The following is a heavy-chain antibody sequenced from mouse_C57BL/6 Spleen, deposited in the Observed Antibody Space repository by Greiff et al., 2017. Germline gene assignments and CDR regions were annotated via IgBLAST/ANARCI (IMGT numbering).Heavy chain of an antibody. CDR1: GYTFTSYW. Sequence: QVQLQQPGAELVKPGASVKLSCKASGYTFTSYWMHWVKQRPGQGLEWIGMIHPNSGSTNYNEKFKSKATLTVDKSSSTAYMQLSSLTSEDSAVYYCAREIGYGSSYGAMDYWGQGTSVTVSS. J-gene: IGHJ4*01. V-gene: IGHV1-64*01. CDR2: IHPNSGST. CDR3: AREIGYGSSYGAMDY. D-gene: IGHD1-1*01.